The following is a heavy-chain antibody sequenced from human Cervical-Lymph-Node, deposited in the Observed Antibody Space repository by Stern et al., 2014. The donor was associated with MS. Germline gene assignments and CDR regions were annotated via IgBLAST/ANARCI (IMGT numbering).Heavy chain of an antibody. CDR3: ARGAGDTAVAGLFDY. V-gene: IGHV4-4*02. J-gene: IGHJ4*02. CDR2: IYHSGSA. CDR1: GGSISSRNW. D-gene: IGHD6-19*01. Sequence: QVQLQESGPGLVKPSGTLSLTCAVSGGSISSRNWWSWVRQPPGKGLEWIWEIYHSGSANYNPSLKSRVTFSVDKSKNQFSLKLSSVTAADTALYYCARGAGDTAVAGLFDYWGQGTLVTVSS.